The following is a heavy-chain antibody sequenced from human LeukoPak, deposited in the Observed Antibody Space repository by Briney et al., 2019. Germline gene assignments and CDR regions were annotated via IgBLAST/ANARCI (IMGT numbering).Heavy chain of an antibody. CDR1: GYTFTGYY. CDR3: ARDPYGSGNYYTYFDY. Sequence: ASVKVSCKASGYTFTGYYIHWVRQAPGQGLEWMGWINPHSGGTNYAQKFQGRVTMTRDTSISTAYMELSSLRSEDTAVYYCARDPYGSGNYYTYFDYWGQGTLVTVSS. D-gene: IGHD3-10*01. V-gene: IGHV1-2*02. J-gene: IGHJ4*02. CDR2: INPHSGGT.